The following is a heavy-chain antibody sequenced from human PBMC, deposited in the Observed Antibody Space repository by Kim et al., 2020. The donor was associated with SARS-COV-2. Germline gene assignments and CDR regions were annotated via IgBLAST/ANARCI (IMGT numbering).Heavy chain of an antibody. Sequence: GGSLRLSCAASGFTFGHYWMHWVRQVPGKGLVWVSRISRDGSYTDYADSVKGRFTMSRDDAKNTLYLQMNSLGAEDTAVYFCTRDGPAAAGVNGMDVWG. CDR2: ISRDGSYT. V-gene: IGHV3-74*01. J-gene: IGHJ6*02. D-gene: IGHD6-25*01. CDR1: GFTFGHYW. CDR3: TRDGPAAAGVNGMDV.